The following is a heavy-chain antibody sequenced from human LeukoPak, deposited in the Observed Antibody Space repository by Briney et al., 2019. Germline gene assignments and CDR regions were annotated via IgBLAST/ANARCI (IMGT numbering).Heavy chain of an antibody. CDR3: ARGGYSYGASQPYYFDY. D-gene: IGHD5-18*01. CDR1: GGSISSYY. Sequence: SGTLSLTCTDSGGSISSYYWSWIRQPPGKGLEWIGYIYYSGSTNYNPSLKSRVTISVDTSKNQFSLKLSSVTAADTAVYYCARGGYSYGASQPYYFDYWGQGTLVTVSS. J-gene: IGHJ4*02. CDR2: IYYSGST. V-gene: IGHV4-59*01.